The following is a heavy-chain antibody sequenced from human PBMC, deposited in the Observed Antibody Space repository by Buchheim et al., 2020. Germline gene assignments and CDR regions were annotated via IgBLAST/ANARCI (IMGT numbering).Heavy chain of an antibody. V-gene: IGHV3-30*18. D-gene: IGHD6-13*01. Sequence: QVQLVESGGGVVQPGRSLRLSCAASGFTFSSYGMHWVRQAPGKGLEWVAVISYDGSNKYYADSVKGRFTISRDNSKNTLSLQMNSLRAEDTAVYYCAKDRGAAAVSYFDYWGQGTL. CDR3: AKDRGAAAVSYFDY. J-gene: IGHJ4*02. CDR1: GFTFSSYG. CDR2: ISYDGSNK.